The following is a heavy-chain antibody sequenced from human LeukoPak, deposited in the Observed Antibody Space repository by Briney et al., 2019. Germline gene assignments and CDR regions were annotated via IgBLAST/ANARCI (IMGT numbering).Heavy chain of an antibody. CDR1: GGSISSYY. CDR3: AKGGGSFDY. J-gene: IGHJ4*02. Sequence: PSETLSLTCTVSGGSISSYYWSWVRQPPGKGLEWIGYIYYSVTTSYNPSLKSRVTISVDTSKNQFSLKLSSVTAADTAVYYCAKGGGSFDYWGQGTLATVSS. CDR2: IYYSVTT. V-gene: IGHV4-59*01. D-gene: IGHD2-15*01.